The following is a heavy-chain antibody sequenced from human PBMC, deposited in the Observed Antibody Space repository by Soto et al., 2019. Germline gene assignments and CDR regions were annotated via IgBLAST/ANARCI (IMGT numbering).Heavy chain of an antibody. J-gene: IGHJ5*02. CDR3: ARDYYDILTGPNWFDP. CDR2: ISGSGGST. V-gene: IGHV3-23*01. Sequence: GGSLRLSCAASGFTFSSYAMSWVRQAPGKGLEWVSGISGSGGSTYYADSVKGRFTISRDNAKNSLYLQMNSLRAEDTAVYYCARDYYDILTGPNWFDPWGQGTLVTVSS. D-gene: IGHD3-9*01. CDR1: GFTFSSYA.